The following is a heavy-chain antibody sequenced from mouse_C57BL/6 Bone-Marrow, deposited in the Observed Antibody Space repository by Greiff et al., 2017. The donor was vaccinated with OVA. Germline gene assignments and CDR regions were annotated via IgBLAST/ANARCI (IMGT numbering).Heavy chain of an antibody. CDR2: ISDGGSYT. CDR1: GFTFSSYA. CDR3: ARDGVSTGAPFAY. J-gene: IGHJ3*01. D-gene: IGHD4-1*02. Sequence: EVKVVESGGGLVKPGGSLKLSCAASGFTFSSYAMSWVRQTPEKRLEWVATISDGGSYTYYPDNVKGRFTISRDNAKNNLYLQMSHLKSEDTAMYYCARDGVSTGAPFAYWGQGTLVTVSA. V-gene: IGHV5-4*01.